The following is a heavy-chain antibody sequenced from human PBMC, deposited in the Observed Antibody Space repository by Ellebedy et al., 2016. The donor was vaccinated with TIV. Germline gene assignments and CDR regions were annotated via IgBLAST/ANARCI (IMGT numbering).Heavy chain of an antibody. V-gene: IGHV3-11*01. CDR2: ISSSGSVI. J-gene: IGHJ3*02. Sequence: PGGSLRLSCVASGFTVSDSYMSWVRQAPGKGLEWVSYISSSGSVIYYADSVKGRFTISRDNAKNSLYLQVNSLSAEDTAVYYCARDPVGVGPAFDIWGQGTIVTVSS. CDR1: GFTVSDSY. D-gene: IGHD4-23*01. CDR3: ARDPVGVGPAFDI.